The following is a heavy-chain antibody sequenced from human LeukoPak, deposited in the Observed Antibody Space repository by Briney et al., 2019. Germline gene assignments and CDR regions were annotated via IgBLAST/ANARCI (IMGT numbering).Heavy chain of an antibody. CDR2: IIPILGIA. CDR3: ARVERYFGSPDY. V-gene: IGHV1-69*04. D-gene: IGHD3-9*01. J-gene: IGHJ4*02. Sequence: GASVKVSCKASGGTFSSYAISWVRQAPGQGLEWMGRIIPILGIANYAQKFQGRVTITADKSTSTAYMELSSLRSEDTAVYYCARVERYFGSPDYWGQGTLVTVSS. CDR1: GGTFSSYA.